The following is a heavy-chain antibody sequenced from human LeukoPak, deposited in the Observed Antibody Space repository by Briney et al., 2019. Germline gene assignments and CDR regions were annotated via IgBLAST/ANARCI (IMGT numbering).Heavy chain of an antibody. V-gene: IGHV3-74*01. CDR3: ARDRLDRNYYYGLGV. CDR2: INSDES. J-gene: IGHJ6*02. D-gene: IGHD2-2*03. Sequence: GGSLRLFCAASGFTLSSYWMHWVRQAPGKGLVWVSRINSDESTYADSVKGRLTISRDNAKNTLYLQMNSLRAEDTAVYYCARDRLDRNYYYGLGVWGQGTTVTVSS. CDR1: GFTLSSYW.